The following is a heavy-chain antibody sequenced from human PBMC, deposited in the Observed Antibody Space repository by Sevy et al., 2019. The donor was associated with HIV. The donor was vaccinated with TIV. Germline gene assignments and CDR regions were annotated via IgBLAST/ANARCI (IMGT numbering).Heavy chain of an antibody. CDR2: IFPDDSET. CDR3: ATSRSGYFDSSGYYIY. J-gene: IGHJ4*02. CDR1: GYSFTSHW. V-gene: IGHV5-51*01. D-gene: IGHD3-22*01. Sequence: GESLKISCKGSGYSFTSHWIGWVRHMPGKGLEWMGIIFPDDSETRYIPSFQGQVTFSADKSINPAYLQWGSLKASDTAMYYCATSRSGYFDSSGYYIYWGQGTLVTVSS.